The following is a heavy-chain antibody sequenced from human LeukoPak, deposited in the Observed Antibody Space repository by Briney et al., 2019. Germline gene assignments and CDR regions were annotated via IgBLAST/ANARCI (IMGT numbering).Heavy chain of an antibody. CDR1: GFMFSDYW. J-gene: IGHJ4*02. D-gene: IGHD3-10*01. Sequence: GGSLRLSCAASGFMFSDYWMTWVRQAPGKGLEWVANIKQDGSEKYYVDSVKGRFTISRDNAKNSLYLQMNSLRAEDTAVYYCAKEGFGESPPPYYFDYWGQGTLVTVSS. CDR2: IKQDGSEK. CDR3: AKEGFGESPPPYYFDY. V-gene: IGHV3-7*03.